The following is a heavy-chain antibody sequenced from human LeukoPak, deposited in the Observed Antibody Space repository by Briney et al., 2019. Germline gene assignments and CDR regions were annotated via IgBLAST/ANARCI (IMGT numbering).Heavy chain of an antibody. J-gene: IGHJ6*03. D-gene: IGHD5-12*01. Sequence: PGGSLRLSCAAPGFTVSNNYMTWVRQAPGKGLEWVPVIYSGGSTYYADSVKGRFTISRDNSKNTLSLQLNSLRAEDTAVYYCAKVTGVATMGYYYYYMDVWGKGTTVTVSS. CDR3: AKVTGVATMGYYYYYMDV. CDR2: IYSGGST. CDR1: GFTVSNNY. V-gene: IGHV3-53*01.